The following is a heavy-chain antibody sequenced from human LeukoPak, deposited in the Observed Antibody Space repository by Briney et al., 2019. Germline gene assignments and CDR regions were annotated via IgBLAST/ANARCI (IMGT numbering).Heavy chain of an antibody. J-gene: IGHJ5*02. CDR2: IQFHGSDI. D-gene: IGHD2-2*01. Sequence: PGGSLRLSCAASGFTFSNSGMHWVRQAPGRGLEWVAFIQFHGSDIFYADSVEGRFTISRDNSKNTLYLQMNSLRAEDTAVYYCAKDAGVGYCSSTSCFPGSWFDPWGQGTLVTVSS. CDR1: GFTFSNSG. V-gene: IGHV3-30*02. CDR3: AKDAGVGYCSSTSCFPGSWFDP.